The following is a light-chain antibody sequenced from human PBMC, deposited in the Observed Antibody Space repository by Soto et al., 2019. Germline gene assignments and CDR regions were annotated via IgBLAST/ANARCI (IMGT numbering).Light chain of an antibody. J-gene: IGLJ2*01. CDR3: GTWDDSLSAVV. V-gene: IGLV1-51*01. Sequence: QSVLTQPPSVSAAPGQKVTISCSGSSSNIGVKSVSWYQQLPRTAPKLLIYDISERPSGIPDRFSASKSGTSATLGITGLQPGDEADYYCGTWDDSLSAVVFGGGTKLTVL. CDR2: DIS. CDR1: SSNIGVKS.